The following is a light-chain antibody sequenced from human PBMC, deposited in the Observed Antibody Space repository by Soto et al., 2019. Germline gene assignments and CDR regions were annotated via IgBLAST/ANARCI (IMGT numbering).Light chain of an antibody. CDR1: SSDIGAYNY. V-gene: IGLV2-11*01. CDR3: CSHAGTSIL. J-gene: IGLJ3*02. Sequence: QSALTQPRSVSGSPGQSVTISCTGTSSDIGAYNYVSWYQQLPGKAPKLMIYDVNKRPSGVPEHFSGSKSGNTASLTISGLHPEDEADYYCCSHAGTSILFGGGTKLTVL. CDR2: DVN.